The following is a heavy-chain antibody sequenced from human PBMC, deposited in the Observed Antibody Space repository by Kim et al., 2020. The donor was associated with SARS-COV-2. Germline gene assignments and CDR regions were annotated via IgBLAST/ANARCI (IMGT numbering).Heavy chain of an antibody. CDR2: IYYSGNT. D-gene: IGHD3-10*01. CDR3: ANIYTSGSYYVDY. V-gene: IGHV4-39*01. Sequence: SETLSLTCAVSGGSISSSSYYWGWIRQPPGKGLEWIGSIYYSGNTYYNPSLKSRVTISVDTSKNQFSLKLRSVTAADTAVYYCANIYTSGSYYVDYWGQG. J-gene: IGHJ4*02. CDR1: GGSISSSSYY.